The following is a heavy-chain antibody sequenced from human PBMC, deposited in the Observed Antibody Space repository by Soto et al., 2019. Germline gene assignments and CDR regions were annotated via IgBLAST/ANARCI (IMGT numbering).Heavy chain of an antibody. Sequence: GGSLRLSCAASGFTFSSYGMHWVRQAPGKGLEWVAVISYDGSNKYYADSVKGRFTISRDNSKNTLYLQMNSLRAEDTAVYYCANGMDTARIYYYGMDVWGQGTTVTVSS. D-gene: IGHD5-18*01. CDR1: GFTFSSYG. V-gene: IGHV3-30*18. J-gene: IGHJ6*02. CDR2: ISYDGSNK. CDR3: ANGMDTARIYYYGMDV.